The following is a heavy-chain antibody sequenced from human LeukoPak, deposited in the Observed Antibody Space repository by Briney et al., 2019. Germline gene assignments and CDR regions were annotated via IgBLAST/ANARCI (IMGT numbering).Heavy chain of an antibody. V-gene: IGHV3-7*01. CDR2: IKQDGSEE. J-gene: IGHJ5*02. Sequence: PGGSLRLSCAASGFTFSSYWMSWVRQAPGKGLEWVANIKQDGSEEYYVDSVKGRFTISRDNAKNSLYLQMNSLRAEDTAVYYCARAYYYDSSGYRSNWFDPWGQGTLVTVSS. CDR1: GFTFSSYW. CDR3: ARAYYYDSSGYRSNWFDP. D-gene: IGHD3-22*01.